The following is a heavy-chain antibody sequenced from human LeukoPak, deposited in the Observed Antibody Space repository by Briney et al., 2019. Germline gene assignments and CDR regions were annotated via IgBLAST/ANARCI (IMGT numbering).Heavy chain of an antibody. CDR1: GFTFSSYA. V-gene: IGHV3-23*01. D-gene: IGHD6-6*01. J-gene: IGHJ4*02. CDR3: AKDPAARGPKLIYFDY. Sequence: PGGSLRLSCAASGFTFSSYAMSWVRQAPGKGLEWVSAISGSGGSTYYADSVKGRFTISRDNSKNTLYLQMNSLRAEDTAVYYCAKDPAARGPKLIYFDYWGQGTLVTVSS. CDR2: ISGSGGST.